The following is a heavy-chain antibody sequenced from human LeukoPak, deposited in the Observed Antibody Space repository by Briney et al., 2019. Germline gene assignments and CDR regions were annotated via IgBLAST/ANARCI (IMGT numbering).Heavy chain of an antibody. CDR3: ARSTNFGSVDY. Sequence: PSETLSLTCTVSGGSISSGGYYWSWIRQHPGKGLEWIGYIYYNGSTYYNPSLKSRVTISVDTSKNQFSLKLSSVTAADTAVYYCARSTNFGSVDYWGQGTLVTVSS. CDR1: GGSISSGGYY. D-gene: IGHD3-10*02. J-gene: IGHJ4*02. V-gene: IGHV4-31*03. CDR2: IYYNGST.